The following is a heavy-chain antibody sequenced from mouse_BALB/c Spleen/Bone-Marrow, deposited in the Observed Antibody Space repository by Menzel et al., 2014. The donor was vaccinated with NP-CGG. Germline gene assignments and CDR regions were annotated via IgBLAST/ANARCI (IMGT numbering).Heavy chain of an antibody. D-gene: IGHD2-1*01. J-gene: IGHJ3*01. CDR2: IDPANGNT. Sequence: SGAELVKPGASVKLSCTASGFNIKDTYMHWVKQRPEQGLEWIGRIDPANGNTKYDPKFQGKATITADTSSNTAYLQLSSLTSEDTAVYYCARNGNYGAWCAYWGQGTLVNVSA. CDR1: GFNIKDTY. V-gene: IGHV14-3*02. CDR3: ARNGNYGAWCAY.